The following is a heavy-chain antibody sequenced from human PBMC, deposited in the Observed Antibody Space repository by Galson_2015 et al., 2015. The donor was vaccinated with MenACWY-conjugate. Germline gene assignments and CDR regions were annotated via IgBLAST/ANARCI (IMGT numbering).Heavy chain of an antibody. J-gene: IGHJ6*02. V-gene: IGHV5-51*01. CDR2: ISPGDSNT. Sequence: QSGAEVKEPGESLTISCKASGYIFTTYWIAWVRQMPGKGLEWMGLISPGDSNTRYSPSFQGQVTISADKSISTAYLQWSSLKASDTAMYYCARHPPGGRGMDVWGQGTTVTVSS. CDR3: ARHPPGGRGMDV. CDR1: GYIFTTYW. D-gene: IGHD1-26*01.